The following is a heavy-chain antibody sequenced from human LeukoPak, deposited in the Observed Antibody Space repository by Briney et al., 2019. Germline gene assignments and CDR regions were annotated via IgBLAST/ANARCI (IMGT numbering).Heavy chain of an antibody. CDR3: ARLGYCSGGSCYGHDAFDI. CDR2: INHSGST. CDR1: GGSFSGYY. V-gene: IGHV4-34*01. J-gene: IGHJ3*02. Sequence: SETLSLTCAVYGGSFSGYYWSWIRQPPGKGLEWIGEINHSGSTNYNPSLKSRVTISVDTSKNQFSLKLSSVTAADTAVYYCARLGYCSGGSCYGHDAFDIWGQGTMVTVSP. D-gene: IGHD2-15*01.